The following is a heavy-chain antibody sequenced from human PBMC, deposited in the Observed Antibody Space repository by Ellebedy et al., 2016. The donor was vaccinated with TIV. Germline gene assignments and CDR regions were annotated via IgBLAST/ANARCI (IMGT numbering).Heavy chain of an antibody. J-gene: IGHJ3*02. CDR1: GYSFTNYW. Sequence: AESLKISCPVSGYSFTNYWITWVRQMPGKGLEWMGKIDPSDSQITYSPSFQGHVTISADTSISTAYLRWSSLRASDTAIYYCARQSGGGQGSFDIWGLGTIVTVSS. CDR2: IDPSDSQI. D-gene: IGHD4-23*01. CDR3: ARQSGGGQGSFDI. V-gene: IGHV5-10-1*01.